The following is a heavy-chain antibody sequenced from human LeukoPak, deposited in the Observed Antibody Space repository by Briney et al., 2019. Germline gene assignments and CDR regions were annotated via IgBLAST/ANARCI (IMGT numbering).Heavy chain of an antibody. CDR2: INSDGSDT. V-gene: IGHV3-74*01. Sequence: GGSLTLSCAASGFTFRNYWMHWVRQAPGEGLVWVPRINSDGSDTIYADSVKGRFTISRDNAKNTTYLQMYSLRDEDTALYFCAREDYDYGDYFFDYWGQGTLVNVSS. CDR3: AREDYDYGDYFFDY. D-gene: IGHD4-17*01. J-gene: IGHJ4*02. CDR1: GFTFRNYW.